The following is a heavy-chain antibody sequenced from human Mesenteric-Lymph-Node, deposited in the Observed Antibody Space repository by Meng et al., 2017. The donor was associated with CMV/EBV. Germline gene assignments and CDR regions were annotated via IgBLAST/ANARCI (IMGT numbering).Heavy chain of an antibody. J-gene: IGHJ4*02. V-gene: IGHV3-7*01. CDR3: ARERFDYGDYGLDF. CDR2: IKQDGSAQ. D-gene: IGHD4-17*01. Sequence: GGSLRLSCAASGFNFNRFWMSWVRQAPGKGLEWVANIKQDGSAQYYVDSVKGRFTISRDKAKNTLYLQMNSLRAEDTAVYYCARERFDYGDYGLDFWGQGTLVTVSS. CDR1: GFNFNRFW.